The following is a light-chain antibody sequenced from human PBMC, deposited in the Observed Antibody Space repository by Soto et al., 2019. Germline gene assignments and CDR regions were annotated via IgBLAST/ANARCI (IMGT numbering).Light chain of an antibody. V-gene: IGKV3-11*01. CDR1: QTIRTS. CDR2: DAS. J-gene: IGKJ3*01. CDR3: QQLQRTPFT. Sequence: IVMTQSPDTLSLSPGERATLSCRASQTIRTSLAWYQQRPGQAPRLLIFDASRKTFGVPDRFTGSGSGTDFTLTISSLQPEDFATYHCQQLQRTPFTFGPGTTVDV.